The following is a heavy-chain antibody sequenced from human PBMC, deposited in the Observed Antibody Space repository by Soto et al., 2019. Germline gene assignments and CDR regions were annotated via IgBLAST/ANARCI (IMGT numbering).Heavy chain of an antibody. Sequence: SETLSLTCAVYGGSFSGYYWSWIRQPPWKGLEWIGEINHSGSTNYNPSLKSRVTISVDTSKNQFSLKLSSVTAADTAVYYCARTGGNDYYYYYGMDVWGQGTTVTVSS. CDR2: INHSGST. V-gene: IGHV4-34*01. CDR1: GGSFSGYY. D-gene: IGHD2-15*01. J-gene: IGHJ6*02. CDR3: ARTGGNDYYYYYGMDV.